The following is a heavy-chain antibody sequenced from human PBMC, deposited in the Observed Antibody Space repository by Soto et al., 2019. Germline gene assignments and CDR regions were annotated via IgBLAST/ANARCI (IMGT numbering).Heavy chain of an antibody. CDR3: ARDGREASGMDV. D-gene: IGHD1-26*01. Sequence: PSETLSLTCAVSGDSITSIYHWAWIRQPPGRGLEWVASIYHSGTTYYNPSLKSRVTISVDTSKNQFSLNLRSVTAADSAVYYCARDGREASGMDVWGQGTKVTVSS. CDR1: GDSITSIYH. CDR2: IYHSGTT. J-gene: IGHJ6*02. V-gene: IGHV4-38-2*02.